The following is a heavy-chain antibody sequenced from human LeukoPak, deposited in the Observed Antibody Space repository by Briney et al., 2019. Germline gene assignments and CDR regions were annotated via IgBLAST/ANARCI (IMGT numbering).Heavy chain of an antibody. J-gene: IGHJ5*02. Sequence: PGGSLRLSCAASGITLSGYNMNWVRQAPGKGLEWVSSITGSSSFIYYSDSVKGRFTISRDNAENSVYLQMNSLRAEDTAVYYCAAAPELPGWFDPWGQGTLVTVSS. D-gene: IGHD1-14*01. CDR3: AAAPELPGWFDP. CDR1: GITLSGYN. V-gene: IGHV3-21*01. CDR2: ITGSSSFI.